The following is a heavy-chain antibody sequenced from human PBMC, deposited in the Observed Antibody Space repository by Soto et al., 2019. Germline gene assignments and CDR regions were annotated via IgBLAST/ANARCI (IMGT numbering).Heavy chain of an antibody. Sequence: GGSLRLSCEASGFSFSSYAMYWVRQAPGKGLEWVAAISFDGGNNDSADSVRGRFTISRDNSKNTLYLQMNSLRLDDTAVYYCASRGLWGSYRYFEYWGQGTLVTVSS. CDR3: ASRGLWGSYRYFEY. D-gene: IGHD3-16*02. CDR2: ISFDGGNN. J-gene: IGHJ4*02. V-gene: IGHV3-30-3*01. CDR1: GFSFSSYA.